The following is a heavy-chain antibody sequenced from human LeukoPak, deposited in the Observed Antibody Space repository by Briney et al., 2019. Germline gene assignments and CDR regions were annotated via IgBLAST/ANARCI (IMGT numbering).Heavy chain of an antibody. CDR2: MNPNSGNT. Sequence: ASVKVSCKASGYTFTSYDINWVRQATGQGLEWMGWMNPNSGNTGYAQKFQGRVTMTRNTSISTAYMELSSLRSEDTAVYYCARNVISGSYLYYWGQGTLVTVSS. CDR3: ARNVISGSYLYY. CDR1: GYTFTSYD. V-gene: IGHV1-8*01. J-gene: IGHJ4*02. D-gene: IGHD1-26*01.